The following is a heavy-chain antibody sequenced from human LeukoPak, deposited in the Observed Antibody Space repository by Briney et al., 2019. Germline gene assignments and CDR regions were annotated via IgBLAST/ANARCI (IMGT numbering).Heavy chain of an antibody. Sequence: PGGSLRLSCAASGFTFSSYEMNWVRQAPGKGLEWVSYISSSSSTIYYADSVKGRFTISRDNAKNSLYLQMNSLRAEDTAVYYCARDRQQLDGSVDYYYYMDVWGKGTTVTVSS. CDR1: GFTFSSYE. CDR2: ISSSSSTI. CDR3: ARDRQQLDGSVDYYYYMDV. J-gene: IGHJ6*03. D-gene: IGHD6-13*01. V-gene: IGHV3-48*01.